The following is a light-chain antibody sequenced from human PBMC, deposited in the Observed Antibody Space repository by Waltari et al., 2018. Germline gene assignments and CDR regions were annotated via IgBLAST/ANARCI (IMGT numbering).Light chain of an antibody. J-gene: IGLJ2*01. CDR3: QAWDPTSHVT. V-gene: IGLV3-1*01. Sequence: WFHKRPGQSPVLVSYEDAKRPSGVPARISGSNSENMATLTISGTQATDEADYYCQAWDPTSHVTFGGGTKLTVL. CDR2: EDA.